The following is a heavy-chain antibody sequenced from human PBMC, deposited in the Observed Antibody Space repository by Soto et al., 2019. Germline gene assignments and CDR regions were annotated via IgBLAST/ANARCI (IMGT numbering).Heavy chain of an antibody. CDR1: GISLNNDRTS. J-gene: IGHJ4*02. Sequence: QVTLKESGPVLVKPTETLTLTCTVSGISLNNDRTSVSWIRQPPGKALEWLAHIFSNDEKSYNTSLRNRLIISKDTSKSLVVLIMTNMVPVDTGTYFCGRILRQNYYPPDYWGPGIQVTVSS. V-gene: IGHV2-26*01. CDR2: IFSNDEK. CDR3: GRILRQNYYPPDY. D-gene: IGHD3-22*01.